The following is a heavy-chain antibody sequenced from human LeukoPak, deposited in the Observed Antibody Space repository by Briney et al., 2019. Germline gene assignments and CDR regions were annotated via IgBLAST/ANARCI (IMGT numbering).Heavy chain of an antibody. D-gene: IGHD3-10*01. CDR3: ARGGDGSGSYNWFDP. J-gene: IGHJ5*02. CDR1: GYSFTSYW. Sequence: HXESLQISCKGSGYSFTSYWIGWVRQMLGKGLEWMGIIYPGDSDTRYSPSFQGQVTISADKSISTAYLQWSSLKASDTAMYYCARGGDGSGSYNWFDPWGQGTLVTVSS. V-gene: IGHV5-51*01. CDR2: IYPGDSDT.